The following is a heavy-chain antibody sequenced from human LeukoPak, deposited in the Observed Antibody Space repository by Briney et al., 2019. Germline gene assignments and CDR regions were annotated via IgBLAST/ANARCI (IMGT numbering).Heavy chain of an antibody. D-gene: IGHD3-22*01. V-gene: IGHV3-23*01. Sequence: GGSLRLSCAASGFTFSSYAMSWVRQAPGKGLEWVSAISGSGGSTYYADSVKGRFTISRDNSRNTLYLQMNSLRAEDTAVYYCAKVPSRYYYDSSGSPNNWFDPWGQGTLVTVSS. CDR3: AKVPSRYYYDSSGSPNNWFDP. CDR2: ISGSGGST. CDR1: GFTFSSYA. J-gene: IGHJ5*02.